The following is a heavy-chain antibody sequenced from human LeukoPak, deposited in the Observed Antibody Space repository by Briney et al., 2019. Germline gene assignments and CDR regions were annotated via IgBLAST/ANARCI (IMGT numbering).Heavy chain of an antibody. CDR2: IYYSGST. J-gene: IGHJ4*02. CDR3: ARGLLGGKAAAVYYFDY. Sequence: PSETLSLTCTVSGGSISSSSYYWGWIRQPPGKGLEWIGSIYYSGSTYYNPSLKSRVTISVDTSKNQFSLKLSSVTAADTAVYYCARGLLGGKAAAVYYFDYWGQGTLVTVSS. D-gene: IGHD6-13*01. V-gene: IGHV4-39*07. CDR1: GGSISSSSYY.